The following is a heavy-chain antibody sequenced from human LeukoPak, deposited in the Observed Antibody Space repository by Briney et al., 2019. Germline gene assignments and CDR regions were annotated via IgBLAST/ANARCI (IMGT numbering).Heavy chain of an antibody. J-gene: IGHJ4*02. D-gene: IGHD4-17*01. CDR3: ARSRRSYGDYGWDYYFDY. CDR1: GFTFSSYS. V-gene: IGHV3-48*01. CDR2: ISSSSRTI. Sequence: GGSLRLSCAASGFTFSSYSMNWVRQAPGKGLEWVSYISSSSRTIYYADSVKGRFTISRDNAKNSLYLQMNSLRAEDTAVYYCARSRRSYGDYGWDYYFDYWGQGTLVTVSS.